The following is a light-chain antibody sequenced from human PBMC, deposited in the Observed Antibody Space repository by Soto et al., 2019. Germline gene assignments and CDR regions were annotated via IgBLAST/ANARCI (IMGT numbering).Light chain of an antibody. CDR2: GAS. V-gene: IGKV3-20*01. J-gene: IGKJ1*01. CDR1: QSVSSY. CDR3: QQYDNSPWT. Sequence: EIVITESRSTLCVSAGERVTLSCLASQSVSSYLAWYQQKPGQAPRLLIYGASSRATGIPDRFSGSGSGTDFTLTIIRLEPEDFAVYYCQQYDNSPWTFGQGTKVDIK.